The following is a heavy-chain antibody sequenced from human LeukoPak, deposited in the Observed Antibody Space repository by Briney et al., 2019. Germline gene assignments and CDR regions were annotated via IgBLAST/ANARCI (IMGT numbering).Heavy chain of an antibody. D-gene: IGHD3-10*01. J-gene: IGHJ4*02. CDR2: MIRIFGIA. CDR3: ARQTTKRITMVRGVIAEDY. V-gene: IGHV1-69*04. Sequence: SVKVSCKASGGTCSSYGISWVREAPGQRLEWMGRMIRIFGIANCAQKFQARVTITADKATSTAYMELSSLRSEDTAVYYCARQTTKRITMVRGVIAEDYWGQGTLVTVSS. CDR1: GGTCSSYG.